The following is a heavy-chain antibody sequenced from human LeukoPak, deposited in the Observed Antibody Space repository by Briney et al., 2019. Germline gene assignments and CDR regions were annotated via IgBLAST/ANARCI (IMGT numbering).Heavy chain of an antibody. Sequence: SETLSLTCTVSGGSLSGHYWSWIRQPPGKRLEWIGYVSYTGRTKYNPSLQSRVTISIDTSKSQFSLKLTSVTSADTAVYSCARLLDNDIGGDPDTFDVWGQGATVIVSS. CDR1: GGSLSGHY. J-gene: IGHJ3*01. CDR3: ARLLDNDIGGDPDTFDV. V-gene: IGHV4-59*11. CDR2: VSYTGRT. D-gene: IGHD2-21*01.